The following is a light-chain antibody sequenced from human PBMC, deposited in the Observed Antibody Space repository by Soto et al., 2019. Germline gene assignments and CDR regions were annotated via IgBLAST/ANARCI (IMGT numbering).Light chain of an antibody. Sequence: QSVLTQPPSVSAAPGQKVTISCSGGRYNIESYYVSWYQQLPGTAPKLLIYDNDKRPSGIPDRFSDSKSGTSATLGITGLQTDDEADYYCGTWDSSLAVVLFGGGTKLTVL. CDR1: RYNIESYY. CDR2: DND. V-gene: IGLV1-51*01. J-gene: IGLJ3*02. CDR3: GTWDSSLAVVL.